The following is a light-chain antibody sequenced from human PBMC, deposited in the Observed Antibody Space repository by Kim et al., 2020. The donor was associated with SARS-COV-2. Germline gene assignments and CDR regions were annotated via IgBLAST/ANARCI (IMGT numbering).Light chain of an antibody. V-gene: IGKV3-20*01. J-gene: IGKJ1*01. CDR2: AAS. Sequence: SPGERAPLSCRASQTVTNNYLGWYQQKPGQAPRLVIYAASSRATGIPDRFSASGSGTDFTLTISRLEPEDFAVYYCHHYSYSPQTFGQGTKVDIK. CDR1: QTVTNNY. CDR3: HHYSYSPQT.